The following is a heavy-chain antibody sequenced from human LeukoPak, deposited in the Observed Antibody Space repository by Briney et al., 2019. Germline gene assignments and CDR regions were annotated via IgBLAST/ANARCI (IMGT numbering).Heavy chain of an antibody. CDR1: GGSISSYY. Sequence: PSETLSLTCTVSGGSISSYYWSWIRQPPGKGLEWIGYIYYSGSTNYNPSLKSRVTISVDTSKNQFSLKLSSVTAADTAVYYCARVSSRQLVTVDYWGQGTLVTVSS. CDR3: ARVSSRQLVTVDY. J-gene: IGHJ4*02. V-gene: IGHV4-59*01. CDR2: IYYSGST. D-gene: IGHD6-13*01.